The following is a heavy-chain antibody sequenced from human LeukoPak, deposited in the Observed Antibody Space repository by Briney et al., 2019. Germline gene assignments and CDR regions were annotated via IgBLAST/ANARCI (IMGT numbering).Heavy chain of an antibody. CDR3: AKDPFDGYSALLRSGFFDY. CDR2: ISGSGGST. CDR1: GFTFSSYA. D-gene: IGHD5-18*01. J-gene: IGHJ4*02. Sequence: GGSLRLSCAASGFTFSSYAMSWVRQAPGNGLEWVSAISGSGGSTYYADSVKGRFTISRDNSKNTLYLQMNSLRAEDTAVYYCAKDPFDGYSALLRSGFFDYWGQGTLVTVSS. V-gene: IGHV3-23*01.